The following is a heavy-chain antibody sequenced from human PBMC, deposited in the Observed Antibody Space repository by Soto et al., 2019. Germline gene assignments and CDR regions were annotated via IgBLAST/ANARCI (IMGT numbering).Heavy chain of an antibody. J-gene: IGHJ6*02. CDR2: INPSGGST. Sequence: ASVKVSCKASGYTFTSYYMHWVRQAPGQGLEWMGIINPSGGSTSYAQKFQGRVTMTRDTSTSTVYMELSSLRSEDTAVYYCAADDSSGYYRYYYGMDVWGQGTTVTVSS. CDR3: AADDSSGYYRYYYGMDV. CDR1: GYTFTSYY. V-gene: IGHV1-46*01. D-gene: IGHD3-22*01.